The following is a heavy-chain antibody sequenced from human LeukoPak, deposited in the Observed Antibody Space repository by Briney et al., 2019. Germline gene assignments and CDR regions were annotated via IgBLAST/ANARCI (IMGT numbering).Heavy chain of an antibody. CDR3: ARDTSSSWYRGWFDP. V-gene: IGHV4-30-2*01. Sequence: PSETLSLTCAVSGGSISSGGYSWRWIRQPPGKGLEWIVYIYHSGSTYYNPSLKSRVTISVDRSKNQFSLKLSSVTAADTAVYYCARDTSSSWYRGWFDPWGQGTLVTVSS. D-gene: IGHD6-13*01. CDR1: GGSISSGGYS. J-gene: IGHJ5*02. CDR2: IYHSGST.